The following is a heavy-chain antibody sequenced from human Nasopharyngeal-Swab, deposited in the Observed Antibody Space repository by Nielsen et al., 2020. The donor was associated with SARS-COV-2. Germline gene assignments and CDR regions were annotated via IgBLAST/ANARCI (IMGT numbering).Heavy chain of an antibody. Sequence: SVKVSCKASGGTFSSYAISWVRQAPGQGLEWMGGIIPIFGTANYAQKFRGRVTMTTDTSTSTAYMELRSLRSDDTAIYYCARDQWLVHYFDYWGQGTLVTVSS. J-gene: IGHJ4*02. CDR2: IIPIFGTA. V-gene: IGHV1-69*05. CDR1: GGTFSSYA. CDR3: ARDQWLVHYFDY. D-gene: IGHD6-19*01.